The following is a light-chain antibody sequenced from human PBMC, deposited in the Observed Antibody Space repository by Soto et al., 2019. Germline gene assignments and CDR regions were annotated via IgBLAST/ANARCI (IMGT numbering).Light chain of an antibody. CDR3: ASWDDSLNGPV. CDR1: SSNIGRNA. V-gene: IGLV1-44*01. CDR2: GND. J-gene: IGLJ2*01. Sequence: QSVLTQPPSASGTPGQRVTISCSGSSSNIGRNAINWYQQLPGTAPKLLFYGNDQRPSGVPDRFSGSKSGTSASLAISGLQSEDEADYYCASWDDSLNGPVFGGGTKLTVL.